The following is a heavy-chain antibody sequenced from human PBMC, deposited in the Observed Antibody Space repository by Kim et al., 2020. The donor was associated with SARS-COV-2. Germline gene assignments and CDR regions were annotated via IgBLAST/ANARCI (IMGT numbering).Heavy chain of an antibody. CDR2: IYYSGST. J-gene: IGHJ3*02. Sequence: SETLSLTCTVSGGSISSYYWSWIRQPPGKGLEWIGYIYYSGSTNYNPSLKSRVTISVDTSKNQFSLKLSSVTAADTAVYYCARVVYYYGSGSYYSEWWNAFDIWGQGTMVTVSS. CDR1: GGSISSYY. V-gene: IGHV4-59*01. CDR3: ARVVYYYGSGSYYSEWWNAFDI. D-gene: IGHD3-10*01.